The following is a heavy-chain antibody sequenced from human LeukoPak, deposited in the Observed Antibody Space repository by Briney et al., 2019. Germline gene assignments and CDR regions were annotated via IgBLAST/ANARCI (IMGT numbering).Heavy chain of an antibody. Sequence: SETLSLTCTVSGGSISSSSYYWSWIRQPPGKGLEWIGYIYYSGSTNYNPSLKSRVTISVDTSKNQFSLKLSSVTAADTAVYYCARDSPDYYGGNSGGVRYYFDYWGQGTLVTVSS. D-gene: IGHD4-23*01. CDR3: ARDSPDYYGGNSGGVRYYFDY. CDR1: GGSISSSSYY. CDR2: IYYSGST. J-gene: IGHJ4*02. V-gene: IGHV4-61*01.